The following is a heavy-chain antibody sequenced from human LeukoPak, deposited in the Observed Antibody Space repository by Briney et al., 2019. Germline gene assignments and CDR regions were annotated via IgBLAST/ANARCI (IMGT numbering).Heavy chain of an antibody. D-gene: IGHD6-13*01. CDR3: ARDRNGQQLGNWFDP. J-gene: IGHJ5*02. Sequence: ASVKVSCKASGYTFTSYDINWVRQATGQGLEWMGWMNPNSDNTGYAQKFQGRVTMTRNTSISTAYMELSSLRSEDTAVYYCARDRNGQQLGNWFDPWGQGTLVTVSS. CDR1: GYTFTSYD. V-gene: IGHV1-8*01. CDR2: MNPNSDNT.